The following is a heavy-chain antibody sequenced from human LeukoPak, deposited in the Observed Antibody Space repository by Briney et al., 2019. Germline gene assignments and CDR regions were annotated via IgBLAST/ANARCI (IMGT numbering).Heavy chain of an antibody. CDR3: ARGYFDSRGYYYAFDY. Sequence: GGSLRLSCAASGFTFSSYSMNWVRQAPGKGLEWVSSISSSSSYIYYADSVKGRFTISRDNAKNSLYLQMNSLTAEDTAVYYCARGYFDSRGYYYAFDYWGQGTLVTVSS. V-gene: IGHV3-21*01. J-gene: IGHJ4*02. D-gene: IGHD3-22*01. CDR2: ISSSSSYI. CDR1: GFTFSSYS.